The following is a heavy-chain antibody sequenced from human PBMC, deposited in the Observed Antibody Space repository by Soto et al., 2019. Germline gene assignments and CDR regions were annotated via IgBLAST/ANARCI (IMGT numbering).Heavy chain of an antibody. D-gene: IGHD3-3*01. CDR3: AREMSGEDDAFDI. J-gene: IGHJ3*02. Sequence: QVQLVQSGAEVKKPGSSVKVSCKTSGGTFSSYAISWVRQAPRQRLEWMGGIIPIFGTANYAQKFQGRVTITADESTSTAYMELSSLRSEDTAVYYCAREMSGEDDAFDIWGQGTMVTVSS. CDR1: GGTFSSYA. V-gene: IGHV1-69*01. CDR2: IIPIFGTA.